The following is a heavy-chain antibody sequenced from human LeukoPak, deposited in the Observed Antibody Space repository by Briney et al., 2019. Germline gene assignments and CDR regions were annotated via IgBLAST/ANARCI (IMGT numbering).Heavy chain of an antibody. J-gene: IGHJ4*02. CDR3: ARGGIGVVPAAIY. CDR2: INSDGSST. V-gene: IGHV3-74*01. CDR1: GFTFSSYW. D-gene: IGHD2-2*01. Sequence: GGSLRLSCAASGFTFSSYWMHWVRQAPGKGLVWVSRINSDGSSTSYADSVKGRFTISRDNAKNTLYLQMNSLRVEDTAVYYCARGGIGVVPAAIYWGQGTLVTVSS.